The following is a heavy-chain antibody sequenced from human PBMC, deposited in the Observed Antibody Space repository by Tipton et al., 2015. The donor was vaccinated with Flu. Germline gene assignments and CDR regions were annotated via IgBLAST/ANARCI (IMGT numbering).Heavy chain of an antibody. Sequence: QLVQSGAELKKPGASVRVSCKASGYTFTDYHIHWVRQAPGHGLEWVGWINPNSDDTNYAQNFRGWVTMTSDTSISTVYLEMTRLRSDDTAVYYCARVGPEMGAPSLDYWGQGTLVTVSS. CDR3: ARVGPEMGAPSLDY. V-gene: IGHV1-2*04. CDR2: INPNSDDT. CDR1: GYTFTDYH. J-gene: IGHJ4*02. D-gene: IGHD5-24*01.